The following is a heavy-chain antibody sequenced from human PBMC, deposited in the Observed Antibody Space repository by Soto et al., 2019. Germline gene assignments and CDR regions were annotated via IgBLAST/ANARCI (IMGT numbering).Heavy chain of an antibody. CDR3: ARGESQQQRDY. J-gene: IGHJ4*02. V-gene: IGHV4-4*02. D-gene: IGHD6-25*01. Sequence: SATLSLTCAVSGDSIISDKWWSWVRQAPGKGLEWIGEIHHGGNSKYNPSLKSRVIISVDRSKNQFSLNLTSVTDADTAVYYCARGESQQQRDYWGQGTLVTVS. CDR2: IHHGGNS. CDR1: GDSIISDKW.